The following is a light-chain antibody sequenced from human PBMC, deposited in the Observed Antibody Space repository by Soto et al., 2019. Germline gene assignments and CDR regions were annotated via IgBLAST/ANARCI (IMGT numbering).Light chain of an antibody. Sequence: QSALTQPPSASGSPGQSVTISCTGTSSDIGGYNYVSWYQQHPGKAPKLMICEVSERPSGVPDRFSGSKSDNTASLTVSGLQAEDEADYYCCSYAGNHNGVFGGGTQLTVL. J-gene: IGLJ3*02. CDR2: EVS. CDR3: CSYAGNHNGV. CDR1: SSDIGGYNY. V-gene: IGLV2-8*01.